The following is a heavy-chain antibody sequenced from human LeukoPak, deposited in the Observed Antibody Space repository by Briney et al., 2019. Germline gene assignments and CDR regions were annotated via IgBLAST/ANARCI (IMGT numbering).Heavy chain of an antibody. CDR3: ARVFGGGSPIDY. CDR2: INPSGWST. V-gene: IGHV1-46*01. J-gene: IGHJ4*02. CDR1: GYTFTSYY. D-gene: IGHD4-23*01. Sequence: GGSVTVTCKASGYTFTSYYMHWVRQAPGQGLGWMGIINPSGWSTGYAQRFPGRVNMTRDTSTSTVYMELSKLRSEDKGVYYRARVFGGGSPIDYWGQGTLITVSS.